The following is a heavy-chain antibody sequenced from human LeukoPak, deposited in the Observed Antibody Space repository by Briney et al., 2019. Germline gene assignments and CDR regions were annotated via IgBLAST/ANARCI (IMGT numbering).Heavy chain of an antibody. V-gene: IGHV3-33*01. CDR3: ARDTRSYYLDY. CDR1: GFTFRNHG. D-gene: IGHD3-3*01. J-gene: IGHJ4*02. CDR2: IWYDGSNK. Sequence: GGSLRLSCEASGFTFRNHGMHWVSQAPGKGLEWVAVIWYDGSNKYYADSVKGRFTISRDNPKNTLYLQMNSLRVEDTAVYYCARDTRSYYLDYWGQGTPVTVSS.